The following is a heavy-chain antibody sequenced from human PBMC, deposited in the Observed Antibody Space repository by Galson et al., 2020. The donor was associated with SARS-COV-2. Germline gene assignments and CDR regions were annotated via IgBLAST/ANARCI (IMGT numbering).Heavy chain of an antibody. V-gene: IGHV3-66*02. J-gene: IGHJ6*03. CDR2: IFRGGNT. CDR1: GFTVTSNY. Sequence: GRSLRLSCAASGFTVTSNYITWVRQAPGKGLEWVLVIFRGGNTYYADSVKGRFTISRDSSKNTLYLQMNSLRADDTAVYYCASHTAPYYSYFYMDVWGKGTTITISS. CDR3: ASHTAPYYSYFYMDV. D-gene: IGHD5-18*01.